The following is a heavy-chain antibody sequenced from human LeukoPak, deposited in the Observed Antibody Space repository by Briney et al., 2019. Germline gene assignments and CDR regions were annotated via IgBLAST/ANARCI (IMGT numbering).Heavy chain of an antibody. V-gene: IGHV1-8*03. CDR1: GYTFTSYD. Sequence: ASVKVSCKASGYTFTSYDINWVRQATGQGLEWMGWMNPNSGNTGYAQKFQGRVTITRNTSISTAYMELSSLRSEDTAVYYCARVRYDFWSGYCPLDYWGQGTLVTVSS. J-gene: IGHJ4*02. D-gene: IGHD3-3*01. CDR3: ARVRYDFWSGYCPLDY. CDR2: MNPNSGNT.